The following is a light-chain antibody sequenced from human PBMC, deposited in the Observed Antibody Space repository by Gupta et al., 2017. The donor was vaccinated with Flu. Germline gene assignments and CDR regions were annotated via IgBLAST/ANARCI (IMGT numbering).Light chain of an antibody. CDR2: LGS. J-gene: IGKJ3*01. V-gene: IGKV2-28*01. CDR3: LQSLQSFT. Sequence: RGTPGVPASITCRSSQRLRHSDRNNYLDWYLKKPGQSPQLLIYLGSSRASGVPDRFSGSGSGTDFTLRISRVEAEDVGVYYCLQSLQSFTFGPGTKVDIQ. CDR1: QRLRHSDRNNY.